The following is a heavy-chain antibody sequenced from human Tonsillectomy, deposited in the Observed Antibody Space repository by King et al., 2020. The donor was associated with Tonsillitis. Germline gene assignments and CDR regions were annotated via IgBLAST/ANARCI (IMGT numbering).Heavy chain of an antibody. CDR2: ISYDGSNK. D-gene: IGHD1-26*01. J-gene: IGHJ3*02. CDR1: GFTFSSYG. Sequence: VQLVESGGGVVQPGRSLRLSCAASGFTFSSYGMHWVRQAPGKGLEWVAVISYDGSNKYYADSVKGRFTISRDNSKNTLYLQMNSLRAEDTAVYYCAKDLAPWWELRCRNAFDIWGQGTMVTVSS. CDR3: AKDLAPWWELRCRNAFDI. V-gene: IGHV3-30*18.